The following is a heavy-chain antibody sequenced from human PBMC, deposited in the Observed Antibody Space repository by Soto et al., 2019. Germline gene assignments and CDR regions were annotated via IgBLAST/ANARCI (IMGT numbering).Heavy chain of an antibody. CDR2: INHSGST. Sequence: SETLSLTCAVYGGSFSGYYWTWIRQPPGTGLEWIGEINHSGSTNYNPSLKSRVTISVDTSKNQFSLKLTSVTAADTAVYYCARDRTGLTRYFDYWGQGTPVTVSS. D-gene: IGHD1-1*01. CDR1: GGSFSGYY. J-gene: IGHJ4*02. V-gene: IGHV4-34*01. CDR3: ARDRTGLTRYFDY.